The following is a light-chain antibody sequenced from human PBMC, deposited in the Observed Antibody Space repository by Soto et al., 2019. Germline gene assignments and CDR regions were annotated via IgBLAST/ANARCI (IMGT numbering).Light chain of an antibody. CDR2: STN. CDR3: VLYMGSGIWV. CDR1: SDSVSTSYF. J-gene: IGLJ3*02. V-gene: IGLV8-61*01. Sequence: QTVVTQEPSFSVSPGGTVTLTCGLSSDSVSTSYFPSWYQQTPGQAPRTLIYSTNTRSSGVPDRFSGSILGNKAALSITGAQAEDESDYYCVLYMGSGIWVFGGGTKVTVL.